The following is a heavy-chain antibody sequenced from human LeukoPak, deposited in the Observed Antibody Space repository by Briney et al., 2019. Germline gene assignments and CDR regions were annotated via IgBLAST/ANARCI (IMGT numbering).Heavy chain of an antibody. Sequence: GGSLRLSCAASGFTFSIYAMSWVRQAPGKGLEWVSSISGTSGNTYYADSVKGRFAISRDNSKDTLYLQMNSLRAEDTAVYYCAKYGDESSGYYSDWGQGTLVTVSS. V-gene: IGHV3-23*01. CDR3: AKYGDESSGYYSD. D-gene: IGHD3-22*01. J-gene: IGHJ4*02. CDR1: GFTFSIYA. CDR2: ISGTSGNT.